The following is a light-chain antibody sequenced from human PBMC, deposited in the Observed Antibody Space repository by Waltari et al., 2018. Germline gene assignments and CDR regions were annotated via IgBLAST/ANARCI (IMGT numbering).Light chain of an antibody. J-gene: IGKJ2*01. CDR3: MQILQPPYT. CDR2: LGS. CDR1: QSLLHSNGYNY. V-gene: IGKV2-28*01. Sequence: DIVMTQSPLSLPVTPGEPASISCRSSQSLLHSNGYNYLGLHLQKPGQAPHLLIYLGSNRASGVPDRFSGSGSGTDFTLKISRVEAEDVGVYYCMQILQPPYTFGQGTKLEIK.